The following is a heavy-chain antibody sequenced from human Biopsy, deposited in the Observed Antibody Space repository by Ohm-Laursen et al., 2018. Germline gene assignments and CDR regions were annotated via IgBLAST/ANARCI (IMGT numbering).Heavy chain of an antibody. V-gene: IGHV2-70*16. CDR1: GFSLNTRGMS. D-gene: IGHD2-2*02. J-gene: IGHJ6*02. CDR2: IDWDDAK. CDR3: ARIPILVVPAAIVYRHRRHLQGLDV. Sequence: TQTLTLTCTLSGFSLNTRGMSVTWIRQPPGKALEWLARIDWDDAKFYSESLKTRLTISKGTSENHVVLTLSDVAPVDTATYYCARIPILVVPAAIVYRHRRHLQGLDVWGQGATVIVSS.